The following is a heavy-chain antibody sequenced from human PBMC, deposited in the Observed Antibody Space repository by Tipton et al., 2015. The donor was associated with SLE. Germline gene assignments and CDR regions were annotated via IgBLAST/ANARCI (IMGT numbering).Heavy chain of an antibody. CDR1: GGSISSGRYY. J-gene: IGHJ3*02. V-gene: IGHV4-61*02. D-gene: IGHD3-22*01. CDR2: IYSRGST. Sequence: TLSLTCTVSGGSISSGRYYWSWIRQPAWKGLAWIGRIYSRGSTYYNPYLKSRVTISVDTSKNQFSLKLSAVTAADTAVYYCARDWRTHYYDSSGYFHDALDIWGQVTMVTVSS. CDR3: ARDWRTHYYDSSGYFHDALDI.